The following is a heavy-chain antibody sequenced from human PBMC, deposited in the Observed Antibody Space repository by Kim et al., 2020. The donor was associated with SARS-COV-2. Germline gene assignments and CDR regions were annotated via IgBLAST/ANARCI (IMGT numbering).Heavy chain of an antibody. J-gene: IGHJ3*02. CDR1: GFTFDDYA. Sequence: GGSLRLSCAASGFTFDDYAMHWVRQAPGKGLEWVSGISWNSGSIGYADSVKGRFTISRDNAKNSLYLQMNSLRAEDTALYYCAKNLAVAGTQGAFDIWGQGTMVTVSS. CDR3: AKNLAVAGTQGAFDI. CDR2: ISWNSGSI. D-gene: IGHD6-19*01. V-gene: IGHV3-9*01.